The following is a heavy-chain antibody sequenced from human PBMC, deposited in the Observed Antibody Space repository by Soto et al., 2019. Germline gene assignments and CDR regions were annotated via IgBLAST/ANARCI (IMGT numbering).Heavy chain of an antibody. CDR3: ARLGGYCSTTSCYGYDGMDV. J-gene: IGHJ6*02. D-gene: IGHD2-2*01. CDR1: GGSISSCGYS. V-gene: IGHV4-30-2*01. Sequence: SETLSLTCAVSGGSISSCGYSWSWIRQPPGKGLEWIGYIYHSGSTYYNPSLKSRVTISVDRSKNQFSLKVSSVTAADTAVYYCARLGGYCSTTSCYGYDGMDVGCQGTTVT. CDR2: IYHSGST.